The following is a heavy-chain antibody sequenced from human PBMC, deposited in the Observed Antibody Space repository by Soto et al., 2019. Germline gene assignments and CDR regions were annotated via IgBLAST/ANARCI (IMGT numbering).Heavy chain of an antibody. CDR1: GFTLRTNG. CDR3: AGHGGYSY. V-gene: IGHV3-23*01. Sequence: LRLSCAATGFTLRTNGMSWVRQAPGKGLEWVSSFSGSGDDTYYADSLKGRFTISRDNSKNTLYLQMNSLRVEDTALYYCAGHGGYSYLGQGXLVTVSS. CDR2: FSGSGDDT. D-gene: IGHD4-17*01. J-gene: IGHJ4*02.